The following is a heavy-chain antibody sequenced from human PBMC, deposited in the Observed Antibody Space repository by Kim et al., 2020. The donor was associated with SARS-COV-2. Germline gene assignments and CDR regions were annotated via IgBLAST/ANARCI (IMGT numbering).Heavy chain of an antibody. CDR3: ARHLSSGWSIGVSDY. J-gene: IGHJ4*02. CDR2: IYYSGDT. Sequence: SETLSLTCTVSGGSIRRTNYYWGWIRQPPGKGLEWVASIYYSGDTYSNPSLRSRVTISVDTSKNQFSLKLTSVTAADMAVYYCARHLSSGWSIGVSDYWGQGALVTVSS. CDR1: GGSIRRTNYY. D-gene: IGHD6-19*01. V-gene: IGHV4-39*01.